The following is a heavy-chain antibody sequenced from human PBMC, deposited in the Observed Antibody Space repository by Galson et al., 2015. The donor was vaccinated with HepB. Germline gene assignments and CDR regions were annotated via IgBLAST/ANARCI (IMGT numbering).Heavy chain of an antibody. Sequence: SLRLSCAASGFTFDDYAMHWVRQAPGKGLEWVSGISWNSGSIGYADSVKGRFTISRDNAKNSLYLQMNSLRTEDTALYYCAKARELSFNRLDYFDYWGQGTLVTVSS. CDR1: GFTFDDYA. CDR2: ISWNSGSI. V-gene: IGHV3-9*01. D-gene: IGHD3-16*02. J-gene: IGHJ4*02. CDR3: AKARELSFNRLDYFDY.